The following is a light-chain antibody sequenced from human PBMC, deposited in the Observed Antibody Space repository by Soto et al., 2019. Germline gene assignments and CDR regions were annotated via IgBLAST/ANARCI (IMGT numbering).Light chain of an antibody. CDR1: QSLVYSDGNTY. J-gene: IGKJ2*01. CDR2: KVS. V-gene: IGKV2-30*01. CDR3: MQGTHWPLYT. Sequence: DVVMTQSPLSLPVTLGQTASISCKSSQSLVYSDGNTYLNWFHQRPGQSPRRLICKVSNRDSGVPDRFSGSGSGTDFTLKISRVEAEDVGVYYCMQGTHWPLYTFGQGTKLEIK.